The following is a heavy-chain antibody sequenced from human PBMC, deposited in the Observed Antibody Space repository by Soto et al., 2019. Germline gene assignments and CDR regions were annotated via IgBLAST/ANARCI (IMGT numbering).Heavy chain of an antibody. Sequence: PSETLSLTCTVSGGSISSGGYYWSWIRQHPGKGLEWTGYIYYSGSTYYNPSLKSRVTISVDTSKNQFSLKLSSVTAADTAVYYCAADYCSSTSCYNWFDPWGQGTLVTVSS. J-gene: IGHJ5*02. D-gene: IGHD2-2*01. CDR2: IYYSGST. CDR1: GGSISSGGYY. V-gene: IGHV4-31*03. CDR3: AADYCSSTSCYNWFDP.